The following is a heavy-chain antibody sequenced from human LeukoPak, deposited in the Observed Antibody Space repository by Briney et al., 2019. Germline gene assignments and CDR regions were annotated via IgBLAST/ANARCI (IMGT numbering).Heavy chain of an antibody. V-gene: IGHV4-4*07. Sequence: PSETLSLTCTVSGVSISSHYWSWIRQPAGKGLEWIGRIYISGGTQYNPSLNSRVTMSLDTFKNRFSLRLSSVTAADTAVYYCARDQSLNWNYDYFDSWGQGTLVTVSS. D-gene: IGHD1-7*01. J-gene: IGHJ4*02. CDR3: ARDQSLNWNYDYFDS. CDR1: GVSISSHY. CDR2: IYISGGT.